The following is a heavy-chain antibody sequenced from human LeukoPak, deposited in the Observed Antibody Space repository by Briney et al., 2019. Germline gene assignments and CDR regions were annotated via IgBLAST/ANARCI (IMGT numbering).Heavy chain of an antibody. Sequence: AGSLSLSCAVSRFTLSKYWTSWVRQAPGKWLEWVGNIKKDRSETYYVDSVKSRFTISRDNAKNALSMQRSSLRAEDTAVYYCARQRGSGCLDYWGERTLVTVSS. D-gene: IGHD6-19*01. V-gene: IGHV3-7*01. CDR3: ARQRGSGCLDY. CDR2: IKKDRSET. CDR1: RFTLSKYW. J-gene: IGHJ4*02.